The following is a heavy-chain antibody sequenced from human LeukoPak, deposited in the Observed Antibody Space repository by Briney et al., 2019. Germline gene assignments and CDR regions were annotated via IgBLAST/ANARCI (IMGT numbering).Heavy chain of an antibody. V-gene: IGHV4-34*01. CDR2: INHSGST. CDR3: ARGSEWELLNYFDY. D-gene: IGHD1-26*01. CDR1: GGSFSGYY. J-gene: IGHJ4*02. Sequence: SETLSLTCAVYGGSFSGYYWSWIRQPPGKGLEWIGEINHSGSTNYNPSLKSRVTISVDTSKNQFSLKLSSVTAADTAVYYCARGSEWELLNYFDYWGQGTLVTVSS.